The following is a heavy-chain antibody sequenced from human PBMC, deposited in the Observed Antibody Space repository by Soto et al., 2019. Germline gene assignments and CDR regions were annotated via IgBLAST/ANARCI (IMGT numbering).Heavy chain of an antibody. Sequence: SVKVSCKASGGTLSSYTISWVRQAPGQGLEWMGRIIPILGIANYAQKFQGRVTITADKSTSTAYMELSSLRSEDTAVYYCARAPHEGVARGGVDPWGQGTLVTVSS. J-gene: IGHJ5*02. CDR3: ARAPHEGVARGGVDP. V-gene: IGHV1-69*02. CDR2: IIPILGIA. D-gene: IGHD2-8*01. CDR1: GGTLSSYT.